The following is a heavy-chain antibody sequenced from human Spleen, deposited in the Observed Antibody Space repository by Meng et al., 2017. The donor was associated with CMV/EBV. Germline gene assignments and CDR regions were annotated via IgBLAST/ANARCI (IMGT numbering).Heavy chain of an antibody. CDR2: IKQDGSEK. CDR1: GFTFSSYE. J-gene: IGHJ6*02. V-gene: IGHV3-7*01. D-gene: IGHD1-7*01. CDR3: ATTETGTEFDYYYDMEV. Sequence: GESLKISCAASGFTFSSYEMNWVRQAPGKGLEWVANIKQDGSEKYYVDSVKGRFTISRDNAKNSLYLQMNSLRAEDTAVYYCATTETGTEFDYYYDMEVWGQWTTVTVSS.